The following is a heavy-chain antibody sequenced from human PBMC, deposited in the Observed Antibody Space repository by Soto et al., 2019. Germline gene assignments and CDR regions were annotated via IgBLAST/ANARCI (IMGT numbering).Heavy chain of an antibody. Sequence: QVQLVQSGAEVKKPGASVKVSCKASGYTFTSYYMHWVRQAPGQGLEWMGIINPSGGSTSYAQKFQGRVTMTRDTSTSTVYMWLSSLRSEDTAVYYCARDVVPAAIHWYFDLWGRGTLVTVSS. CDR3: ARDVVPAAIHWYFDL. CDR1: GYTFTSYY. CDR2: INPSGGST. J-gene: IGHJ2*01. V-gene: IGHV1-46*01. D-gene: IGHD2-2*01.